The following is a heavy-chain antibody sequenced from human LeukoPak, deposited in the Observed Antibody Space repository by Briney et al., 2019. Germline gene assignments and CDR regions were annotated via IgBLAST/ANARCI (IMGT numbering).Heavy chain of an antibody. J-gene: IGHJ4*02. CDR1: GGSISSGSYY. CDR2: IYTSGST. V-gene: IGHV4-61*02. Sequence: SETLSLTCTVSGGSISSGSYYWSWIRQPAGKGLEWIGRIYTSGSTNYNPSLKSRVTISVDTSKNQFSLKLSSVTAADTAVYYCASLYTYGDYGYWGQGTLVTVSS. D-gene: IGHD4-17*01. CDR3: ASLYTYGDYGY.